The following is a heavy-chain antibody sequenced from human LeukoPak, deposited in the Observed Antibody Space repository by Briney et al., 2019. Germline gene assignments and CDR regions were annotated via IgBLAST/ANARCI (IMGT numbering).Heavy chain of an antibody. Sequence: GGSLRLSCAASGFNVSANYMIWVRQAPGKGLEWVSVIYSTGVTAYVDAVKGRFTISRDNSKYTLALQMNSLRVEDTAVYYCARAPHALWFGGGAFDYWGQGTLVTVSS. CDR1: GFNVSANY. J-gene: IGHJ4*02. D-gene: IGHD3-10*01. V-gene: IGHV3-53*01. CDR2: IYSTGVT. CDR3: ARAPHALWFGGGAFDY.